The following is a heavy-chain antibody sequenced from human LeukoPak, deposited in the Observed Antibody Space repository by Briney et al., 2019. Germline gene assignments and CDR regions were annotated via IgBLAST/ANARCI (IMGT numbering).Heavy chain of an antibody. V-gene: IGHV1-18*01. D-gene: IGHD3-3*01. CDR2: ISAYNGNT. J-gene: IGHJ5*02. Sequence: ASVKVSCKASGYTFTSYGISWVRQAPGQGLEWMGWISAYNGNTNYARKLQGRVTMTTDTSTSTAYMELRSLRSDDTAVYYCARVISPYDFWSGYYIDWFDPWGQGTLVTVSS. CDR3: ARVISPYDFWSGYYIDWFDP. CDR1: GYTFTSYG.